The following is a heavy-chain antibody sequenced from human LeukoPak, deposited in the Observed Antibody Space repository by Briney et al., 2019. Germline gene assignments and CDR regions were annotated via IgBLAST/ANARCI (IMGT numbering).Heavy chain of an antibody. J-gene: IGHJ4*02. V-gene: IGHV4-34*01. D-gene: IGHD3-22*01. CDR3: ARVTGYMIEDYFDY. CDR2: SNHSGSN. Sequence: SETLSLTCAVYGGSFSGYYWSWIRQPPPKGLELMWESNHSGSNNYNPSLKSRVTISVDTSKNQFSLKMSSVTAADTAVYYCARVTGYMIEDYFDYWGQGPLVTVSS. CDR1: GGSFSGYY.